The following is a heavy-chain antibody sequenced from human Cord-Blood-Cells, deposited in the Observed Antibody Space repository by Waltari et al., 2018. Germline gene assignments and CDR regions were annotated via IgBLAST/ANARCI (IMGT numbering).Heavy chain of an antibody. Sequence: QVQLVQSGAEVKKPGASVKVSCKASGYTFTSYAMHWVPQAAGQRLEWMGWINAGNGNTKYSQKVQGRVTITRDTSASTAYRELSSLRSEDTAVYYCARDQGDSSAEYLDYWGQGTLVTVSS. V-gene: IGHV1-3*01. CDR1: GYTFTSYA. CDR3: ARDQGDSSAEYLDY. J-gene: IGHJ4*02. D-gene: IGHD2-2*01. CDR2: INAGNGNT.